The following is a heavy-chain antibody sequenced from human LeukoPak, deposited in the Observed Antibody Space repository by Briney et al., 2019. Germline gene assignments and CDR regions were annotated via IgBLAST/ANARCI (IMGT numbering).Heavy chain of an antibody. J-gene: IGHJ5*02. CDR1: GCSISSGGYS. D-gene: IGHD6-6*01. Sequence: PSETLSLTCAVSGCSISSGGYSWSWIPQPPGKGLEWVGYIYGSDSTYYNPSLKSRVTISVDRTKNQFSLELGSVAAAGTAVYYCAGFNVAGRRSNWFDPWGQGTLVTVSS. V-gene: IGHV4-30-2*01. CDR2: IYGSDST. CDR3: AGFNVAGRRSNWFDP.